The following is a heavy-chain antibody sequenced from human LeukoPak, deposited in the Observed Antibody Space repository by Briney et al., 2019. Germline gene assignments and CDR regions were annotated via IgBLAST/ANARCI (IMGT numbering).Heavy chain of an antibody. CDR2: INPNSGGT. CDR1: GYTFTGYY. CDR3: ARGDYGSESYFLHYYYYYGMDV. D-gene: IGHD3-10*01. J-gene: IGHJ6*02. V-gene: IGHV1-2*02. Sequence: ASVKDSCKASGYTFTGYYMHWVRQAPGQGLEWMGWINPNSGGTNYAQKFQGRVTMTRDTSISTAYMELSRLRSDDTAVYYCARGDYGSESYFLHYYYYYGMDVWGQGTTVTVSS.